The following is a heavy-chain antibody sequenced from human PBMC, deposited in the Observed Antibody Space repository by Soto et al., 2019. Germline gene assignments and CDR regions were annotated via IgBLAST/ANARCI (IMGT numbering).Heavy chain of an antibody. CDR1: GFTFSNYW. J-gene: IGHJ4*02. CDR2: INSDGSGA. V-gene: IGHV3-74*01. Sequence: GGSLRLSCAASGFTFSNYWMFWVRQAPGKGLMWIPRINSDGSGASYVDSVEGRFTISRDNAKNTLYLQMNSLRAEDTAVYYCARRDSIGYLYYFDCWGQGALVTVSS. D-gene: IGHD3-22*01. CDR3: ARRDSIGYLYYFDC.